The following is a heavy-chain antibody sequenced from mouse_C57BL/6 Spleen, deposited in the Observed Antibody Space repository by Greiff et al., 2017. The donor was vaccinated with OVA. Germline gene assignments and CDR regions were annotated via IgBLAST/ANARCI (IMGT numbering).Heavy chain of an antibody. CDR3: ARGLYYFDV. CDR1: GFTFSSYA. CDR2: ISDGGSYT. Sequence: EVQRVESGGGLVKPGGSLKLSCAASGFTFSSYAMSWVRQTPEKRLEWVATISDGGSYTYYPDNVKGRFTISRDNAKNNLYLQMSHLKSEDTAMYYCARGLYYFDVWGTGTTVTVSS. J-gene: IGHJ1*03. D-gene: IGHD6-1*01. V-gene: IGHV5-4*01.